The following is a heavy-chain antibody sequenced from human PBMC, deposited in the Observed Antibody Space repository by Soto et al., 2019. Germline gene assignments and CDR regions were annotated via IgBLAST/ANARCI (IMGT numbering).Heavy chain of an antibody. J-gene: IGHJ4*02. CDR3: AKDHWGSY. V-gene: IGHV1-2*02. Sequence: ASVKVSCKASGYTFTGYYMHWVRQAPGQGLEWMGWINPNSGGTNYAQKFQGRVTMTRDTSISTAYMELNSLRAEDTALYYCAKDHWGSYSGQGTLVTVSS. CDR1: GYTFTGYY. CDR2: INPNSGGT. D-gene: IGHD3-16*01.